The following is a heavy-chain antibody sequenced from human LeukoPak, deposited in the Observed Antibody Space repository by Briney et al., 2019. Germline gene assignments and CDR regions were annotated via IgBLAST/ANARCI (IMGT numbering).Heavy chain of an antibody. CDR1: GYTFTSYD. CDR3: ARALSWTTESYYYMDV. V-gene: IGHV1-8*01. J-gene: IGHJ6*03. CDR2: MNPNSGNT. Sequence: GASVKVSCKASGYTFTSYDVNWVRQATGQGLEWLGWMNPNSGNTGYAQNFQGRVTMTMNTSITTAYMELSSLRSGDTAVYYCARALSWTTESYYYMDVWGKGTTVTVSS. D-gene: IGHD3/OR15-3a*01.